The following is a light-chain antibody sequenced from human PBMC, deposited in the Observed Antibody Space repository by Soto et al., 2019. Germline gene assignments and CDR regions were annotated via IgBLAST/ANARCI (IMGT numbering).Light chain of an antibody. J-gene: IGLJ2*01. CDR2: DVA. CDR3: SSYTTSTTVV. CDR1: SSDVGAYNF. V-gene: IGLV2-14*03. Sequence: QSALTQPASVSGSPGQSITISCTATSSDVGAYNFVSWYQQHPGKVPKLMIYDVARRPSGVSTRFSGSKSGNTASLTISGLQAEDEADYYCSSYTTSTTVVFGGGTKLTVL.